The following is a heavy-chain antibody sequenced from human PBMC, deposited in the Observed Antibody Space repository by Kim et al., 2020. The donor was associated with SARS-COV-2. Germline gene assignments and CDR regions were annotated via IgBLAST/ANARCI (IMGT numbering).Heavy chain of an antibody. Sequence: NPSRKSRVTISVDTSKNQFSLKLSSVTAADKAVYYCARHFGRDFWSGYRYWGQGTLVTVSS. CDR3: ARHFGRDFWSGYRY. D-gene: IGHD3-3*01. J-gene: IGHJ4*02. V-gene: IGHV4-39*01.